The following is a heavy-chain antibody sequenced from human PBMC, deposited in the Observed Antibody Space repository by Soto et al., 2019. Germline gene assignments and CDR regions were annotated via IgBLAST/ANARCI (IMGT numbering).Heavy chain of an antibody. CDR1: GYTFTGYY. CDR3: AREDSGSYYGMDV. V-gene: IGHV1-2*04. Sequence: ASVKVSCKASGYTFTGYYMHWVRQAPGQGLEWMGWINPNSGGTNYAQKFQGWVTMTRDTSISTAYMELSRLRSDDTAVYYCAREDSGSYYGMDVWGQGTTVTVS. J-gene: IGHJ6*02. D-gene: IGHD1-26*01. CDR2: INPNSGGT.